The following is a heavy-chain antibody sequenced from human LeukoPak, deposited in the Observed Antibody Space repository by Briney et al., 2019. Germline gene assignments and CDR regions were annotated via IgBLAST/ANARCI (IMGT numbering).Heavy chain of an antibody. J-gene: IGHJ6*02. D-gene: IGHD3-3*01. V-gene: IGHV3-53*01. CDR2: IYSGGST. Sequence: GGSLRLSCAASGFTVSSNYMSWVRQAPGKGLEWVSVIYSGGSTYYADSVKGRFTISRDNSKDTLYLQMNSLRAEDTAVYYCAGYDFWSGYSDYYYGMDVWGQGTTVTVSS. CDR3: AGYDFWSGYSDYYYGMDV. CDR1: GFTVSSNY.